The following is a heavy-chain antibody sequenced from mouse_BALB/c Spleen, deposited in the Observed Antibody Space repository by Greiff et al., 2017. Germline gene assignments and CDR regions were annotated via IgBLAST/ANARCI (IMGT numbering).Heavy chain of an antibody. J-gene: IGHJ4*01. Sequence: VKLMESGAELVKPGASVKLSCKASGYTFTSYYMYWVKQRPGQGLEWIGEINPSNGGTNFNEKFKSKATLTVDKSSSTAYMQLSSLTSEDSAVYYCTRSGKGYYAMDYWGQGTSVTVSS. V-gene: IGHV1S81*02. CDR1: GYTFTSYY. CDR2: INPSNGGT. CDR3: TRSGKGYYAMDY.